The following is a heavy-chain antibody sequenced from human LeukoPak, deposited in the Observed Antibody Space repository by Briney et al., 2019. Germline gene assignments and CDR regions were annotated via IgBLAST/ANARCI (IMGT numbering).Heavy chain of an antibody. J-gene: IGHJ4*02. Sequence: PGGSLRLSCAASGFTFSSYWMSWVRQAPGKGLEWVANIKQDGSEKYYVDSVKGRFTISRDNAKNSLYLQMNSLRAEDMAVYYCARPGSGWTNYFDYWGQGTLVTVSS. V-gene: IGHV3-7*01. CDR2: IKQDGSEK. D-gene: IGHD6-19*01. CDR3: ARPGSGWTNYFDY. CDR1: GFTFSSYW.